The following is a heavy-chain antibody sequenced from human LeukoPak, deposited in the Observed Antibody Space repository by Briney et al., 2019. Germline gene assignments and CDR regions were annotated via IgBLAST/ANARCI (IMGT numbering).Heavy chain of an antibody. V-gene: IGHV1-69*13. D-gene: IGHD2-2*01. Sequence: SVKVSCKASGYTFTSFGISWVRQAPGQGLEWMGGIIPIFGTANYAQKFQGRVTITADESTSTAYMELSSLRSEDTAVYYCARVSRATRAFDIWGQGTMVTVSS. J-gene: IGHJ3*02. CDR2: IIPIFGTA. CDR1: GYTFTSFG. CDR3: ARVSRATRAFDI.